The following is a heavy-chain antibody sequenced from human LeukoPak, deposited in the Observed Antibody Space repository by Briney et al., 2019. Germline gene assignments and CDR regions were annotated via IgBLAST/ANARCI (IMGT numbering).Heavy chain of an antibody. D-gene: IGHD5-18*01. CDR1: GFTFSSYA. CDR3: ARDATPTQLWFRGSFDY. J-gene: IGHJ4*02. V-gene: IGHV3-48*01. CDR2: ISSSSLSI. Sequence: GGSLRLSCAASGFTFSSYAMSWVRQAPGKGLEWVSYISSSSLSIYYADSVKGRFTISRDNARNSLYLQMNSLRAEDTAMYYCARDATPTQLWFRGSFDYWGLGALVTVAS.